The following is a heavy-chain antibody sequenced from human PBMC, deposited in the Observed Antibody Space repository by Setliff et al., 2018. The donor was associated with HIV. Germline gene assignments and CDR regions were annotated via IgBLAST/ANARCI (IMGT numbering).Heavy chain of an antibody. CDR1: GHTFSNSD. D-gene: IGHD3-10*01. J-gene: IGHJ6*04. CDR3: ASGKGVGGVIITGGLDV. Sequence: ASVKVSCKASGHTFSNSDIHWVRRATGQGLEWMGWMNPNTGVAGYALKFQGGVTMTRDTSISTAYMELSSLTSEDTAVYWCASGKGVGGVIITGGLDVWGKGTTVTVSS. V-gene: IGHV1-8*01. CDR2: MNPNTGVA.